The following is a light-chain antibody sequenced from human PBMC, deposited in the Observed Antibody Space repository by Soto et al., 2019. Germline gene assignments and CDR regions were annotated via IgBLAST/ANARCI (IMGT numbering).Light chain of an antibody. V-gene: IGKV3-20*01. J-gene: IGKJ1*01. CDR1: HSVGNNY. CDR3: QQYTSSPLT. Sequence: EIVYYQGPGILYLSPGERATLSCRASHSVGNNYLAWYQQKPGQAPRLVIYDASSRATGIPDRFSASGSGTDFTLTISRLEPGDFAVYYCQQYTSSPLTFGQGTKVDI. CDR2: DAS.